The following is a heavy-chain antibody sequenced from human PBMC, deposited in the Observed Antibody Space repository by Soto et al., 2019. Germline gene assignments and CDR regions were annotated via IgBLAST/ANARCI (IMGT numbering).Heavy chain of an antibody. V-gene: IGHV4-34*01. Sequence: QVQLQQWGAGLLKPSETLSLTCAVYGGSFSGYYWTWIRQPPGTGLEWIGEINHSGSTNYNPSLSSRVTISVDTSKNQFSLKVTSVTAADTAVYDCARDKITGLFDYWGQGTLVTVSS. J-gene: IGHJ4*02. CDR3: ARDKITGLFDY. D-gene: IGHD2-8*02. CDR1: GGSFSGYY. CDR2: INHSGST.